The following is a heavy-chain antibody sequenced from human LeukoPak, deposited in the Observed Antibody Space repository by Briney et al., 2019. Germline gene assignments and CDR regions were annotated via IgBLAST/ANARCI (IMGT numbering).Heavy chain of an antibody. CDR3: ARGHPLYCSGGSCYSQNYFDY. CDR1: GGSFSGYY. CDR2: INHSGST. V-gene: IGHV4-34*01. J-gene: IGHJ4*02. Sequence: SETLSLTCAVYGGSFSGYYWSWIRQPPGKGLEWIGEINHSGSTNYTPSLKSRVTISVDTSKNQFSLKLSSVTAADTAVYYCARGHPLYCSGGSCYSQNYFDYWGQGTLVTVSS. D-gene: IGHD2-15*01.